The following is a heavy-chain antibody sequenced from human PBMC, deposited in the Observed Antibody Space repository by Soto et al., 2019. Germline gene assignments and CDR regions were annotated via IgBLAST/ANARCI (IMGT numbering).Heavy chain of an antibody. J-gene: IGHJ4*02. CDR1: GYTFTSYA. V-gene: IGHV1-3*01. CDR2: INAGNGNT. D-gene: IGHD3-10*01. CDR3: ARVNGSGSYSKPIDY. Sequence: GASVKVSCKASGYTFTSYAMHWVRQAPGQRLEWMGWINAGNGNTKYSQKFQGRVTITRDTSASTAYMELSSLRSEDTAVYYCARVNGSGSYSKPIDYWGQGTLVTVSS.